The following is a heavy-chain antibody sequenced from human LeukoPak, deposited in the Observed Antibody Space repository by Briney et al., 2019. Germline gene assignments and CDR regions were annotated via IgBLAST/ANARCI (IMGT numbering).Heavy chain of an antibody. CDR3: ANLQVAPQYGMDV. D-gene: IGHD2-21*01. V-gene: IGHV1-18*01. CDR1: GYTFTSYG. CDR2: ISAYNGNT. J-gene: IGHJ6*02. Sequence: GASVKVSCKASGYTFTSYGISWVRQAPGQGLEWMGWISAYNGNTNYVQKLQGRVTMTTDTSTSTAYMELRSLRSDDTAVYYCANLQVAPQYGMDVWGQGTTVTVSS.